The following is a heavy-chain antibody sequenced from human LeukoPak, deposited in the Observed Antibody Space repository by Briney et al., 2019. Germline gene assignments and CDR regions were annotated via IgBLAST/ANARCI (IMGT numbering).Heavy chain of an antibody. D-gene: IGHD6-13*01. CDR3: ARGIYISIWVYRYFDY. J-gene: IGHJ4*02. Sequence: SETLSLTCAVYGGSFNAYYWTWIRQAPGKGLEWIGEMNHSGDTHYNPSLKSRVTISVDTSKNQFSLKVRSVTAADTAVYYCARGIYISIWVYRYFDYWGQGNMVTVSS. CDR1: GGSFNAYY. CDR2: MNHSGDT. V-gene: IGHV4-34*01.